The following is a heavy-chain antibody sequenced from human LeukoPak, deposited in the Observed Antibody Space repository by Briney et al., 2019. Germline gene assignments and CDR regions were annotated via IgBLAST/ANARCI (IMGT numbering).Heavy chain of an antibody. Sequence: SVKVSCKASGGTFSSYAISWVRQAPGQGLEWMGGIIPIFGTANYAQKFQGRATITTDESTSTAYMELSSLRSEDTAVYYCASCPLDTYDFWSGSPPSPYYYYMDVWGKGTTVTVSS. D-gene: IGHD3-3*01. J-gene: IGHJ6*03. V-gene: IGHV1-69*05. CDR3: ASCPLDTYDFWSGSPPSPYYYYMDV. CDR2: IIPIFGTA. CDR1: GGTFSSYA.